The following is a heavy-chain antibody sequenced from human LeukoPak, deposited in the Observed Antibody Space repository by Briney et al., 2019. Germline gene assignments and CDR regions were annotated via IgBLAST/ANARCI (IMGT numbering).Heavy chain of an antibody. CDR2: INHSGST. D-gene: IGHD7-27*01. CDR3: ARQTGDLHLFDL. J-gene: IGHJ2*01. Sequence: SETLSLTCAVYGGSFSGYYWSWIRQPPGKGLEWIGEINHSGSTNYNPSLKSRVTISVDTSKNQFSLKLTSVTAADSAVYYCARQTGDLHLFDLWGRGTLVTVSS. CDR1: GGSFSGYY. V-gene: IGHV4-34*01.